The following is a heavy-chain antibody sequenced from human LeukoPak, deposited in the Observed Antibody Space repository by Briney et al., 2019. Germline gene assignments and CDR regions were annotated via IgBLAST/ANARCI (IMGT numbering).Heavy chain of an antibody. V-gene: IGHV6-1*01. Sequence: SQTRSLTCAISGDNFSSNSAAWNWIRQSPSRGLEWLGRTYYRSKWYNDYAVSVKSRITINPDTTKNQFSLQLNSVTPEDTAVYYCARRGITGDSWFDPWGQGTLVTVSS. CDR2: TYYRSKWYN. D-gene: IGHD1-14*01. CDR1: GDNFSSNSAA. J-gene: IGHJ5*02. CDR3: ARRGITGDSWFDP.